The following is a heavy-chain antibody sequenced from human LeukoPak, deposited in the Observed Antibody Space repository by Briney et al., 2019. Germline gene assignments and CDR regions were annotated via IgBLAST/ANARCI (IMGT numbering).Heavy chain of an antibody. CDR2: ISGSSNTI. V-gene: IGHV3-48*02. CDR1: GFTFSNYV. D-gene: IGHD1-7*01. CDR3: ARALGTMAYWLDP. J-gene: IGHJ5*02. Sequence: GGSLRLSCAASGFTFSNYVMNWVRQAPGKGLEWLSYISGSSNTISYADSVKGRFTISRDNAKNSQYLHMNSLRDEDTAVYYCARALGTMAYWLDPWGQGTLVTVSS.